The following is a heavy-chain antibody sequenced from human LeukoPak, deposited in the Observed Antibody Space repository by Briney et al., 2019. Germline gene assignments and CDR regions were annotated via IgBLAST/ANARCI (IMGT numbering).Heavy chain of an antibody. CDR1: GFTFSGYS. D-gene: IGHD5-24*01. CDR3: ARDWDGYGAPGDY. CDR2: FGTRSTSV. J-gene: IGHJ4*02. V-gene: IGHV3-21*01. Sequence: GGSLRLSCTASGFTFSGYSMNWIRQAPGKGLEWVSSFGTRSTSVYHAGSVKGRFTISRDNAKNTLYLQMNSLRAEDTAVYYCARDWDGYGAPGDYWGQGTLVTVSS.